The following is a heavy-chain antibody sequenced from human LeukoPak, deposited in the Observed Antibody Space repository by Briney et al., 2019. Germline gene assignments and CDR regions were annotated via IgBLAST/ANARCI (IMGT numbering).Heavy chain of an antibody. Sequence: SSETLSLTCTVSGGSISGYYWSWIRQPPGKGLEWVGYISYSGSTNYNPSLKSRVTISVDTSKNQFSLKLSSVTAADTAVYYCARGRGGVVNLDYWGQGTLVTVSS. CDR3: ARGRGGVVNLDY. CDR1: GGSISGYY. CDR2: ISYSGST. J-gene: IGHJ4*02. D-gene: IGHD3-3*01. V-gene: IGHV4-59*01.